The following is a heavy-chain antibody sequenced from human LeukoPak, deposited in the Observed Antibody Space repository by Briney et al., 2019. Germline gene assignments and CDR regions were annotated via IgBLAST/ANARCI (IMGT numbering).Heavy chain of an antibody. CDR1: GFTFGDYA. V-gene: IGHV3-49*04. D-gene: IGHD1-14*01. CDR3: TAEPGVNDY. Sequence: PGRSLRLSCTASGFTFGDYAMSWVRQAPGKGLEWVGFIRSNAYGGTTEYAASVKGRFTISRDDSKSIAYLQMNSLKTEDTAVYYCTAEPGVNDYWGQGTLVTVSS. J-gene: IGHJ4*02. CDR2: IRSNAYGGTT.